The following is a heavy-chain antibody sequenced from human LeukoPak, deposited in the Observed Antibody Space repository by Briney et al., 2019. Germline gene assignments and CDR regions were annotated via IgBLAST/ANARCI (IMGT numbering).Heavy chain of an antibody. CDR3: ARPYSSSSPLHYFDY. Sequence: ASVKVSCKASGYTFTSYYMHWVRQAPGQGLEWMGIINPSGGSTSYAQKFQGRVTMTRDMSTSTVYTELSSLRSEDTAVYYCARPYSSSSPLHYFDYWGQGTLVTVSS. J-gene: IGHJ4*02. D-gene: IGHD6-6*01. V-gene: IGHV1-46*01. CDR2: INPSGGST. CDR1: GYTFTSYY.